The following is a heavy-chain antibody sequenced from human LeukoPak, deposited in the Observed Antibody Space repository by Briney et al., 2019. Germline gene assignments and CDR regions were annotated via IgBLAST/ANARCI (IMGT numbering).Heavy chain of an antibody. CDR1: GFTLSSYE. J-gene: IGHJ6*03. D-gene: IGHD6-13*01. V-gene: IGHV3-48*03. CDR2: ISSSGSTI. Sequence: GGSLRLSCAASGFTLSSYEMNWVRQAPGKGLEWVSYISSSGSTIYYADSVKSRFTISRDNAKNSLYLQMNSLRAEDTAVYYCARDEGIAAAGTLGYYYYYMDVWGKGTTVTVSS. CDR3: ARDEGIAAAGTLGYYYYYMDV.